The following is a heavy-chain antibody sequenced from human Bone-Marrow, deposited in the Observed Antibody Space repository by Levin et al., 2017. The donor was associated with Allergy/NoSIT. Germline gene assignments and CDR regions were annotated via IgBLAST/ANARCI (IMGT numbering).Heavy chain of an antibody. V-gene: IGHV2-5*01. J-gene: IGHJ6*02. CDR2: IYWNDDK. D-gene: IGHD1-1*01. CDR3: AHRSQERYYYYGMDV. Sequence: SGPTLVKPTQTLTLTCTFSGFSLDTREVAVGWIRQPPGKALEWLALIYWNDDKRYSPSLKSRLTIAKGTSKNQVVLTMTNMDPVDTATYYCAHRSQERYYYYGMDVWGQGTTVTVSS. CDR1: GFSLDTREVA.